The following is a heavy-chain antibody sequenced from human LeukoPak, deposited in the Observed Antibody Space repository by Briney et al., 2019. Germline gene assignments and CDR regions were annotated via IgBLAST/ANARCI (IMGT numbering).Heavy chain of an antibody. CDR2: SGDSDGST. D-gene: IGHD2-15*01. CDR3: AKGGCRGTCNPLAY. CDR1: GFTFSGSG. J-gene: IGHJ4*02. V-gene: IGHV3-23*01. Sequence: GGSLRLSCAASGFTFSGSGMSWLRQAPGKGLEWISSSGDSDGSTYYADSLKGRFTISRDNSKNTLYLQMNNLRAEDTAVYYCAKGGCRGTCNPLAYWGQGALVTVSP.